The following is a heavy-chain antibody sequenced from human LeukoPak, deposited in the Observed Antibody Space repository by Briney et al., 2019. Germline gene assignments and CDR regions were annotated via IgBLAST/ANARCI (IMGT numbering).Heavy chain of an antibody. V-gene: IGHV3-23*01. Sequence: GGSLRLSCAASGITFSSYGMSWVRQAPGKGLEWVSSISSTGGTTYYADSVKGRFTISRDNSKNTLYLQMNSLRAEDTAVYYCAKPAMVRGVSAAVDYWGQGTLVTVSS. CDR3: AKPAMVRGVSAAVDY. D-gene: IGHD3-10*01. CDR1: GITFSSYG. CDR2: ISSTGGTT. J-gene: IGHJ4*02.